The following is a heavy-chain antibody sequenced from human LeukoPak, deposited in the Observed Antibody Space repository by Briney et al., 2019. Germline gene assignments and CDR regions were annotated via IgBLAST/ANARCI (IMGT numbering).Heavy chain of an antibody. V-gene: IGHV1-46*01. CDR2: FNPSGGST. CDR3: ARDGYSYGQGRYYYYYYMDV. D-gene: IGHD5-18*01. Sequence: GASVKVSCKASGYTFTSYNFHWVRKPPGQGLEWMGIFNPSGGSTSYAQKFQGRVTMTRDTSTSTVYMELSSLRSEDTAVYYCARDGYSYGQGRYYYYYYMDVWGKGTTVTVSS. J-gene: IGHJ6*03. CDR1: GYTFTSYN.